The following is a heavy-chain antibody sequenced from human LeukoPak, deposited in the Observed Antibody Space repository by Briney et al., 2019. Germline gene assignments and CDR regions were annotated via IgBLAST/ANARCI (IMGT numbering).Heavy chain of an antibody. CDR1: GYSFTSYW. Sequence: RHGESLKISCKGSGYSFTSYWIGWVRQMPGKGLEWMGIIYPGDSDTRYSPSFQGQATISADKSISTAYLQWSSLKASDTAMYHCARQVYSYGVNWFDPWGQGTLVTVSS. CDR2: IYPGDSDT. J-gene: IGHJ5*02. V-gene: IGHV5-51*01. D-gene: IGHD5-18*01. CDR3: ARQVYSYGVNWFDP.